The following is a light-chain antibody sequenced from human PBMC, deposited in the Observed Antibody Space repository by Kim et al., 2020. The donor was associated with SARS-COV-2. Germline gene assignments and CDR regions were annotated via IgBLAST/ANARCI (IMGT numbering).Light chain of an antibody. Sequence: EIVLTQSPGTLSLSPGERATLSCRASQRVTNSYLAWYQQKPGQAPRLLIYGASSRATGIPDRFSGSGSGTDFTLTISRLEPEDFAVYYCQQYGSSPGTFGQGTKV. V-gene: IGKV3-20*01. J-gene: IGKJ1*01. CDR2: GAS. CDR3: QQYGSSPGT. CDR1: QRVTNSY.